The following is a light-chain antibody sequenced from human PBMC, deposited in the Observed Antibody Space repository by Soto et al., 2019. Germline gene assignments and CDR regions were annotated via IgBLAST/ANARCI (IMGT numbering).Light chain of an antibody. Sequence: DIPLTQSPSFLSASEGDRVTIACRASQGISNLLAWYQQKPGEAPKLLISFASSLQSGVPSRFTGSGSRTEFTLTVSSLQPEDFATYYCQQFNSYPRTFGQGTKVEIK. CDR2: FAS. CDR3: QQFNSYPRT. CDR1: QGISNL. V-gene: IGKV1-9*01. J-gene: IGKJ1*01.